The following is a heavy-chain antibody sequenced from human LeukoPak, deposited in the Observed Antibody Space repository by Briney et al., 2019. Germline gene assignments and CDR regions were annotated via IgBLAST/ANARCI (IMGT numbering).Heavy chain of an antibody. V-gene: IGHV4-31*03. CDR1: GGSISSGGYY. D-gene: IGHD2-15*01. CDR2: IYYSGST. Sequence: PSQTLSLTCTVSGGSISSGGYYWSWIRQHPGKGLEWIGYIYYSGSTYYNPSLKSRVTISVDTSKNQFSLKLSSVAAADTAVYYCARVGGSSWSYYYYYGMDVWGQGTTVTVSS. CDR3: ARVGGSSWSYYYYYGMDV. J-gene: IGHJ6*02.